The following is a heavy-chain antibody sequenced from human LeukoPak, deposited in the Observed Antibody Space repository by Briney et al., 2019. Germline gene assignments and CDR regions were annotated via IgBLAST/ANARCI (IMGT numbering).Heavy chain of an antibody. CDR1: GFTFSSYE. Sequence: GGSLRLSCAASGFTFSSYEMNWVRQAPGKGLEWVSAISGSGGSTYYADSVKGPFTISRDNSKNTVYLQMNSLRAEDTAVYYCAKVGSGWYADFLDYWGQGTLVTVSS. CDR2: ISGSGGST. D-gene: IGHD6-13*01. CDR3: AKVGSGWYADFLDY. V-gene: IGHV3-23*01. J-gene: IGHJ4*02.